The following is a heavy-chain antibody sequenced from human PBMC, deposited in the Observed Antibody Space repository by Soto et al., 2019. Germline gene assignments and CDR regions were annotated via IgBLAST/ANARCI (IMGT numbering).Heavy chain of an antibody. D-gene: IGHD7-27*01. V-gene: IGHV4-39*01. CDR1: GGSISSSSYY. J-gene: IGHJ4*02. Sequence: SETLSLTCTVSGGSISSSSYYWGWIRQPPGKGLEWIGSIYYSGNTYYNPSLKSRVTISVDTSKNQFSLKLSSVTAADTAVYYCARRWGYSFDYWGQGTLVTVSS. CDR2: IYYSGNT. CDR3: ARRWGYSFDY.